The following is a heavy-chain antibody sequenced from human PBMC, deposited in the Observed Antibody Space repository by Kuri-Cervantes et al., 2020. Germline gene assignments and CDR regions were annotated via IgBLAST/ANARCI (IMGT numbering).Heavy chain of an antibody. CDR1: GFTFSSYS. CDR3: ARGGAVTTDY. V-gene: IGHV3-48*02. CDR2: ISSSSSTI. D-gene: IGHD4-11*01. Sequence: GESLKISCAASGFTFSSYSMNWVRQAPGKGLEWVSYISSSSSTIYYADSVKGRFTISRDNAKNSLYLQMNSLRDEDTAVYYCARGGAVTTDYWGQGTLVTVSS. J-gene: IGHJ4*02.